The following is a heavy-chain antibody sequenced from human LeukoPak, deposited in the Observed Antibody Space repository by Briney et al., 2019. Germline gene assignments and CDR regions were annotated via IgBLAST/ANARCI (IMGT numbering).Heavy chain of an antibody. CDR1: GGTFSSYA. CDR3: ARGRAYCGGDCYFDY. D-gene: IGHD2-21*01. V-gene: IGHV1-69*13. J-gene: IGHJ4*02. CDR2: IIPIFGTA. Sequence: ASVKVSCKASGGTFSSYAISWVRQAPGQGLEWMGGIIPIFGTANYAQKFQGRVTITADESTGTAYMELSSLRSEDTAVYYCARGRAYCGGDCYFDYWGQGTLVTVSS.